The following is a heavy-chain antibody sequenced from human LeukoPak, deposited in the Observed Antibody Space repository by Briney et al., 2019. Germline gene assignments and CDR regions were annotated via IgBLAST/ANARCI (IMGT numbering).Heavy chain of an antibody. CDR3: ARGHPDSSGWYGHIRPFDY. CDR2: ITSSGSYI. CDR1: GFTFSSYS. D-gene: IGHD6-19*01. J-gene: IGHJ4*02. Sequence: GGSLRLSCAASGFTFSSYSMNWVRQAPGKGLEWVSSITSSGSYIYYADSVKGRFTISRDNAKNSLYLQMNSLRAEDTAVYYCARGHPDSSGWYGHIRPFDYWGQGTLVTVSS. V-gene: IGHV3-21*01.